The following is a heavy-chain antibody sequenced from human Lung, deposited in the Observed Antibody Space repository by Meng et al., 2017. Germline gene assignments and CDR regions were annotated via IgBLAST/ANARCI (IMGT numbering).Heavy chain of an antibody. CDR1: GYTFTHHG. CDR3: ARDPSNTSGWHAYFDY. J-gene: IGHJ4*02. D-gene: IGHD6-19*01. Sequence: QVQRGQAGAEVRKPGGEVKGDCKDAGYTFTHHGIGWVRLAPGQGLEWMGWISGYNGDTHYAQKVQGRVTMTIDASTSTAYMELRSLRSDDTAVYYCARDPSNTSGWHAYFDYWAQGTLVTVSS. CDR2: ISGYNGDT. V-gene: IGHV1-18*01.